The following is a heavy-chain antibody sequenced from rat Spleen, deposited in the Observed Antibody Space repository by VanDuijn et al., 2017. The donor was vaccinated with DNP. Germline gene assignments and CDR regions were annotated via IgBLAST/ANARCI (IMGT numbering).Heavy chain of an antibody. CDR1: GFTFTNYY. Sequence: EVQLVESGGDLVQPGRSLTLSCAASGFTFTNYYMAWVRQAPTTGLEWVASISTGIGRSYYRDSVKGRFTVSRDNAKSTLYLQMNSLRSEDMATYYCVRWNSGHFDYWGQGVMVTVSS. V-gene: IGHV5-25*01. CDR2: ISTGIGRS. CDR3: VRWNSGHFDY. D-gene: IGHD4-3*01. J-gene: IGHJ2*01.